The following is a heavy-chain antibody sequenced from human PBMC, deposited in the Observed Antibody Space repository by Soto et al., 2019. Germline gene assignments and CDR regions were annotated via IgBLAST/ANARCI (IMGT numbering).Heavy chain of an antibody. D-gene: IGHD3-22*01. Sequence: QVQLVQSGAEVKKPGSSVKVSCKASGGTFSSYAISWVRQAPGQGLEWMGGIIPIFGTANYAQKFQGRVTITPDDSTSKTYKELSNLRSDDTAVYYCARQIQSYDDSSDQSAWFDPWGQGTLVTVSS. CDR2: IIPIFGTA. V-gene: IGHV1-69*05. J-gene: IGHJ5*02. CDR3: ARQIQSYDDSSDQSAWFDP. CDR1: GGTFSSYA.